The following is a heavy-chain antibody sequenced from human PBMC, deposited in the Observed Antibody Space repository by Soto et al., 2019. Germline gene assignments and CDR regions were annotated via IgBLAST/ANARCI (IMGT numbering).Heavy chain of an antibody. Sequence: QVQLQESGPGLVKPSETLSLTCTVSGGSISSYYWSWIRQPPGKGLEWIGYIYYSGSTNYNPSLTNRVPISVDTSKNQLSLKRSYLWSEATAGKYTRRCMDPAGRLGMWGQ. V-gene: IGHV4-59*01. D-gene: IGHD1-26*01. J-gene: IGHJ6*01. CDR2: IYYSGST. CDR1: GGSISSYY. CDR3: RRCMDPAGRLGM.